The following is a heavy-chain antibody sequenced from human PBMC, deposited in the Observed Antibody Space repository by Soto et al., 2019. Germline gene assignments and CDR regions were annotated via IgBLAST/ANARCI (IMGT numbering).Heavy chain of an antibody. Sequence: GGSLRLSCAASGFTFSSYSMNWVRQAPGKGLEWVSSISSSSSYIYYADSVKGRFTISRDNAKNSLYLQMNSLRAEDTAVYYCARAPYSNYAFDIWGQGTMVTVSS. CDR1: GFTFSSYS. CDR3: ARAPYSNYAFDI. J-gene: IGHJ3*02. CDR2: ISSSSSYI. D-gene: IGHD4-4*01. V-gene: IGHV3-21*01.